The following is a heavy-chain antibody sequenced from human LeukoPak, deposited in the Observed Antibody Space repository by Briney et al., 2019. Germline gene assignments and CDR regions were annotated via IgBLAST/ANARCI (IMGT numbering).Heavy chain of an antibody. Sequence: GGSLRLSCAASGFTFSSYSMNWVRPAPGKGLEWVSSISSSSSYIYYADSVKGRFTISRDNAKNSLYLQMNSLRAEDTAVYYCARGDLGDGSGSSYYYMDVWGKGTTVTVSS. D-gene: IGHD3-10*01. CDR3: ARGDLGDGSGSSYYYMDV. CDR2: ISSSSSYI. V-gene: IGHV3-21*01. J-gene: IGHJ6*03. CDR1: GFTFSSYS.